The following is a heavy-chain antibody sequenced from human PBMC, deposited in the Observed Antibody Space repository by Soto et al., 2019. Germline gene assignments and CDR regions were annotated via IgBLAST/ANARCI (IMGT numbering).Heavy chain of an antibody. J-gene: IGHJ6*03. CDR2: ISAYNGNT. Sequence: QVPLVQSGAEVKKPGASVKVSCKASGYTFTSYGISWVRQAPGQGLEWMGWISAYNGNTNYAQKLQGRVTMTTDTSTSTAYMELRSLRSDDTAVYYCAREHLPSDYAVYYYYMDVWGKGTTVTVSS. V-gene: IGHV1-18*01. CDR3: AREHLPSDYAVYYYYMDV. D-gene: IGHD4-17*01. CDR1: GYTFTSYG.